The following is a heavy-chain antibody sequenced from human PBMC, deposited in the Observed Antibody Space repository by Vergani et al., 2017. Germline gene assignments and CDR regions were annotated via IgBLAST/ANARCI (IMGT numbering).Heavy chain of an antibody. CDR1: GYTFTSYY. J-gene: IGHJ6*03. D-gene: IGHD6-19*01. CDR2: INPSGGST. V-gene: IGHV1-46*01. CDR3: ARDCSSGWYGRYYYYMDV. Sequence: QVQLVQSGAEVKKPGASVKVSCKASGYTFTSYYMHWVRQAPGQGLEWMGIINPSGGSTSYAQKVQGRVTMTRDTSTSTVYMELSSLRSEDTAVYYCARDCSSGWYGRYYYYMDVWGKGTTVTVSS.